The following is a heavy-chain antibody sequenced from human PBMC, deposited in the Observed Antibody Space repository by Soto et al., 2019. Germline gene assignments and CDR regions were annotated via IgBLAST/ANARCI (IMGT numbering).Heavy chain of an antibody. D-gene: IGHD2-2*01. CDR3: ARDVDRVVPAAMIVDY. Sequence: GGSLRLSCAASGFTFSSYGMHWVRQAPGKGLEWVAVIWYDGSNKYYADSVKGRFTISRDNSKNTLYLQMTSLRAEDTAEYYCARDVDRVVPAAMIVDYWGQGTLVTVSS. CDR1: GFTFSSYG. CDR2: IWYDGSNK. J-gene: IGHJ4*02. V-gene: IGHV3-33*01.